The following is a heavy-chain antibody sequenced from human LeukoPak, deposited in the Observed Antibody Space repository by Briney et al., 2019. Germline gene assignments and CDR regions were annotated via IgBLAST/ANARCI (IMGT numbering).Heavy chain of an antibody. CDR1: GGSISSSSYD. CDR3: ARGRGIAARYYYYYYYMDV. D-gene: IGHD6-6*01. V-gene: IGHV4-39*07. CDR2: IYYSGST. Sequence: SETLSLTCTVSGGSISSSSYDWGWLRQPRGKGREWIGSIYYSGSTYYNPSLKSRFTISVDTSKNQSSLKLSSVTAADTAVYYCARGRGIAARYYYYYYYMDVWGKGTTVTVSS. J-gene: IGHJ6*03.